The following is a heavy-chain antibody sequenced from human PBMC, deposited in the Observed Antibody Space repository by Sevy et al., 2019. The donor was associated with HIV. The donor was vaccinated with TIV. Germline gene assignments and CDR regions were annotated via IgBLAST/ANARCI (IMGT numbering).Heavy chain of an antibody. CDR2: ISYDGSNK. CDR1: GFTFSSYA. CDR3: ARGRYYDSSGYYGHDAFDI. D-gene: IGHD3-22*01. J-gene: IGHJ3*02. Sequence: GGSLRLSCAASGFTFSSYAMHWVRQAPGKGLEWVTIISYDGSNKYYADSVKGRLTISRDNSRNTLYLQMNSLRAEDTTVYYCARGRYYDSSGYYGHDAFDIWGQWTMVTDSS. V-gene: IGHV3-30*04.